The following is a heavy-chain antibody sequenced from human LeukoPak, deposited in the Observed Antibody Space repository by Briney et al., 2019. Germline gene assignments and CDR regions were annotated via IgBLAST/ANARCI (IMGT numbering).Heavy chain of an antibody. CDR3: ARERYSSSWYPFDY. D-gene: IGHD6-13*01. CDR2: ISSSSFI. J-gene: IGHJ4*02. V-gene: IGHV3-21*01. Sequence: GGSLRLSCAASGFTFGTYSMNWVRQAPGKGLEWVTSISSSSFIYYADSVKGRFTISRGNAKNSLYLQMNSLRAEDTAVYYCARERYSSSWYPFDYWGQGTLVTVSS. CDR1: GFTFGTYS.